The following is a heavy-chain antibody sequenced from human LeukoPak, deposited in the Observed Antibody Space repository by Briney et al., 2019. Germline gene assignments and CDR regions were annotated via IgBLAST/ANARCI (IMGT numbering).Heavy chain of an antibody. D-gene: IGHD3-10*01. CDR2: ISAYNGNT. CDR1: GYTFTNYW. CDR3: ARDDYYGSGVDV. J-gene: IGHJ6*04. V-gene: IGHV1-18*04. Sequence: GESLKISCKGSGYTFTNYWIGWVRQAPGQGLEWMGWISAYNGNTNYAQKLQGRVTMTTDTSTSTAYMELRSLRSDDTAVYYCARDDYYGSGVDVWGKGTTVTVSS.